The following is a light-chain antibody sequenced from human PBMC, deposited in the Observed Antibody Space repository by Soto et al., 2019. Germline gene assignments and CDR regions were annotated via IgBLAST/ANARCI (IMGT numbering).Light chain of an antibody. V-gene: IGKV1-5*01. CDR1: QGISDS. CDR2: DAS. Sequence: DVQMTPCPASLSPSMGDRVAITCRASQGISDSLAWYQQKPGKAPFLLISDASNLERGVPSRFSGSGSGTEFTLTISSMQPDDFATYYCQQYTGYSRTLGQGTKV. CDR3: QQYTGYSRT. J-gene: IGKJ1*01.